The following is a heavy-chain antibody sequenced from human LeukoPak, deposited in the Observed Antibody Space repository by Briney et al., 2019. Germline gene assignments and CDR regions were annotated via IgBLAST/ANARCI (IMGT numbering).Heavy chain of an antibody. V-gene: IGHV1-69*13. CDR1: GGTFSSYD. CDR3: ARGWLADTTVVTPYNY. Sequence: SVKVSCKASGGTFSSYDFSWVRQAPGQGLEWMGGITPMFGTSKHAQKFQGRVTITAVESLRTVYMELSSLRSEDTAVYYCARGWLADTTVVTPYNYWGQGTLVTVSS. J-gene: IGHJ4*02. CDR2: ITPMFGTS. D-gene: IGHD4-23*01.